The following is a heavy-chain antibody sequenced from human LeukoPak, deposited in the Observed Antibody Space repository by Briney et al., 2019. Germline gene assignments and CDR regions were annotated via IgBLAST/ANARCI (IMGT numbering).Heavy chain of an antibody. V-gene: IGHV1-69*13. J-gene: IGHJ3*02. D-gene: IGHD3-3*01. CDR2: IIPIFGTA. CDR1: GYTFTRYG. CDR3: ARDSTTIFGVSFDI. Sequence: ASVKVSCTASGYTFTRYGISWVRQAPGQGLEWMGGIIPIFGTANYAQKFQGRVTITADESTSTAYMELSSLRSEDTAVYYCARDSTTIFGVSFDIWGQGTMVTVSS.